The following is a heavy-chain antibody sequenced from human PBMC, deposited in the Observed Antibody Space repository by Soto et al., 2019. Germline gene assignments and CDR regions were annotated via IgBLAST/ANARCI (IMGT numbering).Heavy chain of an antibody. J-gene: IGHJ4*02. CDR2: ISGKNGNT. D-gene: IGHD4-17*01. Sequence: QVHLLQSGGELKKPGASVKVSCKASGYSFSDFGITWVRQAPGQGLEWMGWISGKNGNTNYAQKVQGRVTLTADTSTSTDYMEMRALTSDDTGINYCARSDYYEDTGTFENWGQGTPVTVSS. CDR1: GYSFSDFG. V-gene: IGHV1-18*04. CDR3: ARSDYYEDTGTFEN.